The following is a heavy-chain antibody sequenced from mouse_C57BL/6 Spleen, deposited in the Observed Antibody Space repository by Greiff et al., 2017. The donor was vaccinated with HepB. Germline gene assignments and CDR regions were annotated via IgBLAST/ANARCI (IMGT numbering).Heavy chain of an antibody. J-gene: IGHJ1*03. D-gene: IGHD2-3*01. Sequence: QVQLQQPGAELVKPGASVKLSCKASGYTFTSYWMHWVKQRPGQGLEWIGMIHPNSGSTNYNEKFKSKATLTVDKSSSTAYMQLSSLTSEDSAVYYCARLGWLLRTGYFDVWGTGTTVTVSS. CDR1: GYTFTSYW. V-gene: IGHV1-64*01. CDR2: IHPNSGST. CDR3: ARLGWLLRTGYFDV.